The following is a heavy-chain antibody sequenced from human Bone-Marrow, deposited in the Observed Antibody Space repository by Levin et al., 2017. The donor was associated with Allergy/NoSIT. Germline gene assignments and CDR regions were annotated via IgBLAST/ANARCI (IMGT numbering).Heavy chain of an antibody. J-gene: IGHJ4*02. CDR2: IKSKTDGGTT. CDR1: GFTFSNAW. D-gene: IGHD3-9*01. V-gene: IGHV3-15*07. Sequence: GGSLRLSCAASGFTFSNAWMNWVRQAPGKGLEWVGRIKSKTDGGTTDYAAPVKGRFTISRDDSKNTLYLQMNSLKTEDTAVYYCTTGLSPDIVTGPEDYWGQGTLVTVSS. CDR3: TTGLSPDIVTGPEDY.